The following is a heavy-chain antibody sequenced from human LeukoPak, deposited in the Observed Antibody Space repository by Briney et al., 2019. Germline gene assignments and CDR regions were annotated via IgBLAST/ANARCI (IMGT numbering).Heavy chain of an antibody. Sequence: PGGSLRLSCAASGFTVSSNFMAWVRQAPGKGLEWIASGDYSGGTYYNPSLENRVAISADMSKNQISLKLTSVTGADTAVYYCAGERGEEYSSGWYKTNYFYNWGQGIRVTVSS. J-gene: IGHJ4*02. V-gene: IGHV4-39*07. CDR1: GFTVSSNF. CDR2: GDYSGGT. D-gene: IGHD6-19*01. CDR3: AGERGEEYSSGWYKTNYFYN.